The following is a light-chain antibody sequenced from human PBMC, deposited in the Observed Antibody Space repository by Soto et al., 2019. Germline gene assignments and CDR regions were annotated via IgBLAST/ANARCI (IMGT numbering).Light chain of an antibody. J-gene: IGLJ3*02. CDR1: SSDVGGYNY. CDR3: CSYTSSFRE. V-gene: IGLV2-14*01. CDR2: EVS. Sequence: QSALTQPASVSGSPGQSITISCTGTSSDVGGYNYVSWYQQHPGKAPKLMIYEVSNRPSGVSNRFSGSKSGNTASLTIYGLQAEEAAEYYCCSYTSSFREFGGGTKLTVL.